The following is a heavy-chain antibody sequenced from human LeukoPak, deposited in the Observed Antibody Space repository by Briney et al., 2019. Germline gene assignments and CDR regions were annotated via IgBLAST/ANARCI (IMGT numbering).Heavy chain of an antibody. CDR3: AREYYGMDV. Sequence: PGGSLRLFCAASGFTFYRYEKNCARGATGEGVEWVAYISSSGSTIYYADSVKGRFTISRDNAKNTLYLQMNSLRAEDTAVYYCAREYYGMDVWGQGTTVTVSS. CDR1: GFTFYRYE. V-gene: IGHV3-48*03. CDR2: ISSSGSTI. J-gene: IGHJ6*02.